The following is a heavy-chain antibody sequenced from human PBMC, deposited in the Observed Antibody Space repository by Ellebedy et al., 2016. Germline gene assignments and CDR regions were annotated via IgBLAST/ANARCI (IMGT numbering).Heavy chain of an antibody. D-gene: IGHD6-19*01. CDR1: GGSLSTFQ. CDR2: MSYSVEA. Sequence: GSLRLSXSVSGGSLSTFQWNWIRQSPGGGLEWVGSMSYSVEATYHLSLESRLTISVDTSTNHLFLEVRSVTAADTAIYYCARAAYSGGWPYGLDVWGPGTTVTVS. CDR3: ARAAYSGGWPYGLDV. J-gene: IGHJ6*02. V-gene: IGHV4-59*12.